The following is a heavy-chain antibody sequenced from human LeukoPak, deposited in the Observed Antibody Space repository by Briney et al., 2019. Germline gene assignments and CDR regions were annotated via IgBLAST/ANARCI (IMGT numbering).Heavy chain of an antibody. CDR2: IHYTGST. CDR3: ARGWHYYDSSGSDY. D-gene: IGHD3-22*01. CDR1: GGSISSYY. J-gene: IGHJ4*02. Sequence: PSETLSLTCTVSGGSISSYYWSWIRQPPRKGLQWIGYIHYTGSTNYNPSLKSRVTISVNTSKNQFSLKLSSVTAADTAVYYCARGWHYYDSSGSDYWGQGTLVTVSS. V-gene: IGHV4-59*01.